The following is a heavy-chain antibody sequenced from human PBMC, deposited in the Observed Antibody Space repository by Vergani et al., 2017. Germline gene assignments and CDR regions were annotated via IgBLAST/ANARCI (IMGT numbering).Heavy chain of an antibody. J-gene: IGHJ4*02. V-gene: IGHV5-51*03. D-gene: IGHD3-3*01. CDR2: IYPGDSDT. CDR3: ARLVDFSSPACY. Sequence: EVQLVLSGAEVKTPGVSLTIFCKCSGYSFTSYWIGWVRQMPGEGLEWMGIIYPGDSDTIYSPSFQGKVTITADKSISTAYLQWSSLKASDTAMYYCARLVDFSSPACYWGQGTLVTVSS. CDR1: GYSFTSYW.